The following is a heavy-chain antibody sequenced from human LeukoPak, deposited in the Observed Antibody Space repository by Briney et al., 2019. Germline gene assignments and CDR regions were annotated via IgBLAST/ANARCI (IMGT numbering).Heavy chain of an antibody. CDR2: IYTSGST. CDR1: GGSISSGSYY. Sequence: PSQTLSLTCTVSGGSISSGSYYWSWIRQPAGKGLEWIGRIYTSGSTNYNPSLKSRVTISVDTSKNQFSLKLSSVTAADTAVYYCARGGKDNWFDPWGQGTLVTVSS. J-gene: IGHJ5*02. D-gene: IGHD3-16*01. CDR3: ARGGKDNWFDP. V-gene: IGHV4-61*02.